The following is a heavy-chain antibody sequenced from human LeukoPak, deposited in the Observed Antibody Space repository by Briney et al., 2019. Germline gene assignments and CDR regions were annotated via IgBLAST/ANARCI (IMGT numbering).Heavy chain of an antibody. CDR3: ARDRCSSTSCYMYCMDV. J-gene: IGHJ6*03. V-gene: IGHV4-61*02. CDR1: GGSISSGSYY. CDR2: IYTSGST. D-gene: IGHD2-2*02. Sequence: PSETLSLTCTVSGGSISSGSYYWSWIRQPAGKGLEWIGRIYTSGSTNYNPSLKSRVTISVDTSKNQFSLKLSSVTAADTAVYYCARDRCSSTSCYMYCMDVWGKGTTVTVPS.